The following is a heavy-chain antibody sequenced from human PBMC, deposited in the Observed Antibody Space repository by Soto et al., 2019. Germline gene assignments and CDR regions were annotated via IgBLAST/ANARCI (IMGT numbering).Heavy chain of an antibody. J-gene: IGHJ4*02. D-gene: IGHD1-7*01. CDR2: ISYSGST. V-gene: IGHV4-30-4*01. CDR1: GGSISSGNYY. Sequence: SETLSLTCTVPGGSISSGNYYWSWIRQPPGKGLEWIGFISYSGSTYYSASLQSRVTMSVDTSKNQFSLNLSFVTAADTAVYYCATMGTPATGLYYFDYWGQGTLVTVSS. CDR3: ATMGTPATGLYYFDY.